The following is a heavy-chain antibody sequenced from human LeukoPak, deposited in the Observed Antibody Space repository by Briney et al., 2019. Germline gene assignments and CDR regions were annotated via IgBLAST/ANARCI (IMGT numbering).Heavy chain of an antibody. V-gene: IGHV4-39*01. CDR2: IYYSGST. D-gene: IGHD3-22*01. Sequence: PSETLSLACTVSGGSISSSSYYWGWIRQPPGKGLEWIGSIYYSGSTYYNPSLKSRVTISVDTSKNQFSLKLSSVTAADTAVYYCARGVVVTWGQGTLVTVSS. CDR1: GGSISSSSYY. J-gene: IGHJ5*02. CDR3: ARGVVVT.